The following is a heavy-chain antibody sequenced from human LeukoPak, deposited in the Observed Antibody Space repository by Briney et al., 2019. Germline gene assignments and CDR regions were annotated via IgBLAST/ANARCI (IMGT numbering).Heavy chain of an antibody. CDR3: ARCRYSYGNLFDY. J-gene: IGHJ4*02. D-gene: IGHD5-18*01. V-gene: IGHV4-34*01. CDR1: GGSFSGYY. Sequence: PSETLSLTCAVYGGSFSGYYWSWIRQPPGKGLEWIGEINHSGSTNYNPSLKSRVTISVDTSKNQFSLKLSSVTAADTAVYYCARCRYSYGNLFDYWGQGTLVTVSS. CDR2: INHSGST.